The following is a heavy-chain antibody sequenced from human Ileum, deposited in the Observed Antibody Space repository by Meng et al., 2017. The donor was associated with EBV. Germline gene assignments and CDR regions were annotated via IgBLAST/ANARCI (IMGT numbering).Heavy chain of an antibody. Sequence: QVQLQESGPGPVKPSGTLSLTCTVSGDSISSDIWWSWVRQPPGKGLEWIGEVYHRGDTNYNPSLKSRVDISVDKSKNQFYLSLFSVTAADTAVYYCGRDQGRELMNHWGQGTLVTVSS. CDR1: GDSISSDIW. J-gene: IGHJ4*02. D-gene: IGHD1-7*01. CDR2: VYHRGDT. CDR3: GRDQGRELMNH. V-gene: IGHV4-4*02.